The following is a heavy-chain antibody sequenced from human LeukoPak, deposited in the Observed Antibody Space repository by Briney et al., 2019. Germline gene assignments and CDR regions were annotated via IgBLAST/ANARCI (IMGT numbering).Heavy chain of an antibody. CDR3: AKHWSYCSTTSCFFNYYYYYMDV. D-gene: IGHD2-2*01. CDR1: GFTFSAYG. J-gene: IGHJ6*03. V-gene: IGHV3-23*01. CDR2: VSGADGTT. Sequence: GGSLRLSCAASGFTFSAYGMSWVRQSPRKGLEWVSGVSGADGTTYYADSVKGRFTISRDNSKSTLYLQMNNLRAEDTAVYYCAKHWSYCSTTSCFFNYYYYYMDVWGKGTTVTVSS.